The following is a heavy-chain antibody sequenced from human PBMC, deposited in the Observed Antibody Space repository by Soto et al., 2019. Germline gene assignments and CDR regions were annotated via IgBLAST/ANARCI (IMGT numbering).Heavy chain of an antibody. CDR2: ISGSGDST. Sequence: EVQLLESGGGLVQPGGSLRLSCAASGFTFSTYAMNWVRHAPGKGLEWVSGISGSGDSTYYADSVKGRFTVSRDNSKNTLYLPMNSLRAEDTAVFYCAKERSSGWSLDYWGQGTLVTVSS. D-gene: IGHD6-19*01. J-gene: IGHJ4*02. V-gene: IGHV3-23*01. CDR1: GFTFSTYA. CDR3: AKERSSGWSLDY.